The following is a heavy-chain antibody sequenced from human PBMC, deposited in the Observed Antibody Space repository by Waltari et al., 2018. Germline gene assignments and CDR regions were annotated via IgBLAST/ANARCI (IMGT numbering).Heavy chain of an antibody. Sequence: EVQLLQSGGGLVQPGGCLRLSCAASGFTCSNYAMCWVRQAPGKGLGWVSVSVGSGETTFYADSVEVRFTISRDSSENTLFLQMNSLRAEDTAVYYCTTLGWALQDPGVWGQGTLVTVSS. CDR3: TTLGWALQDPGV. V-gene: IGHV3-23*01. J-gene: IGHJ4*02. CDR2: SVGSGETT. CDR1: GFTCSNYA. D-gene: IGHD1-26*01.